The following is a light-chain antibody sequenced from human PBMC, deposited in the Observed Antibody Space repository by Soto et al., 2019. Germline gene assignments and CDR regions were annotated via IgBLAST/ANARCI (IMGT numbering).Light chain of an antibody. J-gene: IGLJ2*01. CDR3: CSYAGSSTLI. CDR2: EVN. CDR1: TSDVGSYNL. V-gene: IGLV2-23*02. Sequence: QSALTQPASVSGSPGQSITISCTGTTSDVGSYNLVSWYQQHPDKAPKLFIFEVNKRPPGVANRFSGSKSGNTASLTISGLQAEDEAYYYCCSYAGSSTLIFGGGTQLTVL.